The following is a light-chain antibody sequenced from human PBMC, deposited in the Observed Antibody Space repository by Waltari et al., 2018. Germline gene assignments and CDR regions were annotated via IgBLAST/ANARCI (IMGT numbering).Light chain of an antibody. V-gene: IGKV3-11*01. CDR1: QNIQTF. CDR2: DAF. J-gene: IGKJ3*01. Sequence: EIVLTQSPVTLSLSPGESATLSCRASQNIQTFLAWYQHRPGQPPRLLIYDAFYRSTGIPARFSGSGSETVFTLSISSLEPEDFAVYFCQQRSDWPPFTFGPGTRVDI. CDR3: QQRSDWPPFT.